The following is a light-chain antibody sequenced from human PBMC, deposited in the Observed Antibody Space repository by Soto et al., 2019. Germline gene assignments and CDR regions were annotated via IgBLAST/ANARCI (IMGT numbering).Light chain of an antibody. Sequence: DIQMTQSPSSLSASVGDRVTITCRASQAIGNYLAWYQHIPGRVPKLLIYAASILQSGVPSRFSGSGSGTDFTLTISSLQPEDVATYYCQKYNSAPPLTFGGGTKVDIK. CDR2: AAS. V-gene: IGKV1-27*01. CDR1: QAIGNY. J-gene: IGKJ4*01. CDR3: QKYNSAPPLT.